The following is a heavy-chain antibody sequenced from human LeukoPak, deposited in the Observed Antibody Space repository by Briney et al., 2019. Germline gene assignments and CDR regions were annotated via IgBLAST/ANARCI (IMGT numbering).Heavy chain of an antibody. D-gene: IGHD5-24*01. J-gene: IGHJ4*02. CDR3: ARERDGGAPDY. CDR1: GYTFTSYY. CDR2: INPSGGST. Sequence: AASVKVSCKASGYTFTSYYMHWVRQAPGQGLEWMRMINPSGGSTNYAQKFQGRVTVTRDTSTNTVYMDLSSLTSDDTAVYYCARERDGGAPDYWGRGTLVIVSS. V-gene: IGHV1-46*01.